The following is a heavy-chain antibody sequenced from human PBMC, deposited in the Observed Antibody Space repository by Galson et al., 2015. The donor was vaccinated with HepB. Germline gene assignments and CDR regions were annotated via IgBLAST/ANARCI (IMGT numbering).Heavy chain of an antibody. CDR1: GFSFSGYW. Sequence: SLRLSCAASGFSFSGYWMHWVRQGPGKGLAWVSRINSDGGSTSYADSVKGRFTISRDNAKNTLYLQMNSLRAEDTAVYYCARDGDPYLYYFDYWGPGTLVTVSS. D-gene: IGHD4-17*01. CDR3: ARDGDPYLYYFDY. J-gene: IGHJ4*01. CDR2: INSDGGST. V-gene: IGHV3-74*01.